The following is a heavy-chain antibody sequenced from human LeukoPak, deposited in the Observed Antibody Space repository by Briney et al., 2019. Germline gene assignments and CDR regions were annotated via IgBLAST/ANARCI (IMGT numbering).Heavy chain of an antibody. J-gene: IGHJ5*02. CDR1: GDSVSSNSAA. D-gene: IGHD3-10*01. Sequence: PSQTLSLTCAISGDSVSSNSAAWNWIRQSPSRGLEWLGRTYYRSKWYNDYAVSVKSRITINPDTSKNQFSLQLNSVTPEDTAVYYCARMWLPLPQGVRGNWFDPWGQGTLVTVSS. CDR3: ARMWLPLPQGVRGNWFDP. CDR2: TYYRSKWYN. V-gene: IGHV6-1*01.